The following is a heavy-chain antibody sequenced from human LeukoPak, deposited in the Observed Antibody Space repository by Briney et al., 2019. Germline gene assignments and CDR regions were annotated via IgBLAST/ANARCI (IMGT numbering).Heavy chain of an antibody. Sequence: GGSLRLSCAASGFTFSSYTMNWVRQAPGKGLDWVSSISSSSSYIHYADSVKGRFTISRDNAKNSLYLQMNSLRAEDTAVYYCARDITIFGVVIDAFDIWGQGTMVTVSS. V-gene: IGHV3-21*01. CDR2: ISSSSSYI. J-gene: IGHJ3*02. D-gene: IGHD3-3*01. CDR3: ARDITIFGVVIDAFDI. CDR1: GFTFSSYT.